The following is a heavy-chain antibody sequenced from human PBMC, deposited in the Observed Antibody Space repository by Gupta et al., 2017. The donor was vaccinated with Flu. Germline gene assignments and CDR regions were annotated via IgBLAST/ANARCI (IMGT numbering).Heavy chain of an antibody. Sequence: EVQLVESGGGLVQPGGSLRLSCAASGFTFSAYWMDWVRQAPGKGLEWVANIKEDGSVKNYVDSVKGRFAISRDNARNSVYLQMNSLRADDTAVYYCARNRGWQQFDYWGQGALVTVSS. J-gene: IGHJ4*02. CDR3: ARNRGWQQFDY. V-gene: IGHV3-7*01. CDR2: IKEDGSVK. CDR1: GFTFSAYW. D-gene: IGHD3-10*01.